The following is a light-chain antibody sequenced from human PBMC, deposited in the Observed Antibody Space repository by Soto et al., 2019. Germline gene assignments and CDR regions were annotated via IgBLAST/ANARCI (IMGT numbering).Light chain of an antibody. CDR1: SSDIGGYNY. CDR3: SSYRDSSTL. Sequence: QSALTQPASVSGSPGQSITISCTGTSSDIGGYNYVSWYQQHPGKAPKLMIYEVSNRPSGVSNRFSGSKSGNTASLTISGLQAEDEADYYCSSYRDSSTLFGGGTKLTVL. V-gene: IGLV2-14*01. CDR2: EVS. J-gene: IGLJ3*02.